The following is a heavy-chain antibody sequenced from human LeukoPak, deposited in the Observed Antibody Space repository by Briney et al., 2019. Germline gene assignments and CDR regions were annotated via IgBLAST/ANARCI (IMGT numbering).Heavy chain of an antibody. CDR2: IKQDGSEK. Sequence: GGSLRLSCAASGFTFSSYWMSWGRQAPGKGLEWVANIKQDGSEKYYADSVKGRFTISRDNAKNSLYLQMNSLRAEDTAVYYCARHDGDYSDYFDYWGQGTLVTVSS. D-gene: IGHD4-17*01. CDR1: GFTFSSYW. J-gene: IGHJ4*02. V-gene: IGHV3-7*02. CDR3: ARHDGDYSDYFDY.